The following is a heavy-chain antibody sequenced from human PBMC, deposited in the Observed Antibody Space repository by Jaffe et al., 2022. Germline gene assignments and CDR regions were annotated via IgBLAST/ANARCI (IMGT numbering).Heavy chain of an antibody. V-gene: IGHV3-23*01. CDR3: AKDLGGYCSGGSCSRGFDY. CDR2: ISGSGGST. Sequence: EVQLLESGGGLVQPGGSLRLSCAASGFTFSSYAMSWVRQAPGKGLEWVSAISGSGGSTYYADSVKGRFTISRDNSKNTLYLQMNSLRAEDTAVYYCAKDLGGYCSGGSCSRGFDYWGQGTLVTVSS. J-gene: IGHJ4*02. D-gene: IGHD2-15*01. CDR1: GFTFSSYA.